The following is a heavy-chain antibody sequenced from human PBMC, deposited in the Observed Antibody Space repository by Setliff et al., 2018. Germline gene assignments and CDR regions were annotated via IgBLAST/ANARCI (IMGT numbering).Heavy chain of an antibody. J-gene: IGHJ6*03. CDR3: ASIDWGENFYNTDV. CDR2: ISPDGTIT. Sequence: GESLKISCGASGFTFRKYWMYWVRQVPGKGLVWVSRISPDGTITNYADSVKGRFTISRDNAKNTLYLQMNSLRGEDTAVCFCASIDWGENFYNTDVWGKGTTVTVSS. D-gene: IGHD7-27*01. V-gene: IGHV3-74*01. CDR1: GFTFRKYW.